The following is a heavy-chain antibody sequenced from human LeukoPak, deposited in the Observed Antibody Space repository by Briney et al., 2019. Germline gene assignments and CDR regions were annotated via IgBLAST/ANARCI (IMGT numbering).Heavy chain of an antibody. CDR3: ARAGYGVGDTAHHYFDY. CDR2: IYYSGST. V-gene: IGHV4-59*01. J-gene: IGHJ4*02. CDR1: GGSFSGFY. Sequence: PSETLSLTCAVYGGSFSGFYWSWIRQPPGKGLECIGYIYYSGSTNYNPSLKSRVTMSVDTSKNQFSLKLSSVTAADTAVYYCARAGYGVGDTAHHYFDYWGQGTLVTVSS. D-gene: IGHD1-26*01.